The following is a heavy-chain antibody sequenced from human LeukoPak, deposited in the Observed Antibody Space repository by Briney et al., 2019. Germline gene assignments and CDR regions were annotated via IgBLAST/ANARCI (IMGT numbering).Heavy chain of an antibody. V-gene: IGHV4-59*01. Sequence: SETLSLTCTVSGGSISNFYWSWIRQPPGKGLEWIGYIYYSGSTNYNPSLKSRVTISVDTSKNQFSLKLSSVTAADTAVYYCARQLWPTGWFDPWGQGTLVTVSS. CDR1: GGSISNFY. CDR2: IYYSGST. J-gene: IGHJ5*02. CDR3: ARQLWPTGWFDP. D-gene: IGHD5-18*01.